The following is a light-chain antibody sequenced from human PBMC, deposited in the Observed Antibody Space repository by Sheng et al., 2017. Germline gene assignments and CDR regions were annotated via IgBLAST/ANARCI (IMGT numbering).Light chain of an antibody. CDR2: AAS. CDR1: QGIRND. V-gene: IGKV1-6*01. CDR3: LQDYEYPWT. Sequence: AIQMTQSPSSLSASVGDRVTITCRASQGIRNDLVWYQQKPGKAPKLLIYAASSLESGVPSRFSGSGNGTDFTLTISSLQPEDCATYYCLQDYEYPWTFGRGTKVEMK. J-gene: IGKJ1*01.